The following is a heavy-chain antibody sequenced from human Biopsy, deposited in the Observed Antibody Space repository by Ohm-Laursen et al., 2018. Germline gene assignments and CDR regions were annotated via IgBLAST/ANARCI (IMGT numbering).Heavy chain of an antibody. J-gene: IGHJ4*02. D-gene: IGHD2-15*01. Sequence: TLSLTCAVSGGSISSFYWTWIRQPPGKGPEWIGDISDSGSTNYKPSLKSRVIISVDTSKNQFSLNLSSVTAADTAVYYCVRRGSGGRSFDHWGQGTPVTVSS. CDR3: VRRGSGGRSFDH. V-gene: IGHV4-59*08. CDR1: GGSISSFY. CDR2: ISDSGST.